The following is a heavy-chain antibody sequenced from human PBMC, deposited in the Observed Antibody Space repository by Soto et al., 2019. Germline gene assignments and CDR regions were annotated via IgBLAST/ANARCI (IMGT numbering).Heavy chain of an antibody. CDR2: INPNSGGT. CDR3: ARGGDTAMVPKQPNYYYMDV. Sequence: ASVKVSCKTSGYTFTGYYMHWVRQAPGQGLEWMGWINPNSGGTNYAQKFQGWVTMTRDTSISTAYMELSRLRSDDTAVYDCARGGDTAMVPKQPNYYYMDVWGKGTTVTVSS. V-gene: IGHV1-2*04. D-gene: IGHD5-18*01. J-gene: IGHJ6*03. CDR1: GYTFTGYY.